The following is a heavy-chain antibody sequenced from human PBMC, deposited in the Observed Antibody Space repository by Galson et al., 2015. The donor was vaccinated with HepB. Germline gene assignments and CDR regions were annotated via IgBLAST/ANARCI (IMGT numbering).Heavy chain of an antibody. J-gene: IGHJ4*02. CDR3: ARGLGYCSSTSCYGRDY. CDR2: IKQDGSEK. D-gene: IGHD2-2*01. Sequence: SLRLSCAASGFTFSRYWMSWVRQAPGKGLEWVANIKQDGSEKYYVDSVKGRFTISRDNAKNSLYLQMNSLRAEDTAVYYCARGLGYCSSTSCYGRDYWGQGTLVTVSS. V-gene: IGHV3-7*01. CDR1: GFTFSRYW.